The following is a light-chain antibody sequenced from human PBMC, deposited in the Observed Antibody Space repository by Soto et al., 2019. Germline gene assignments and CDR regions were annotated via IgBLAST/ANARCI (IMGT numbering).Light chain of an antibody. J-gene: IGLJ1*01. Sequence: QSVLTQPASVSGSPELSITISCTGTSSDIRGYNYVSWYQQNPGKAPKLLIYEVSNRPSGISDRFSGSKSGNTASLTISGLQAEDEADYYCSSYTSISTLYVFGTGTKVTVL. CDR3: SSYTSISTLYV. CDR1: SSDIRGYNY. V-gene: IGLV2-14*01. CDR2: EVS.